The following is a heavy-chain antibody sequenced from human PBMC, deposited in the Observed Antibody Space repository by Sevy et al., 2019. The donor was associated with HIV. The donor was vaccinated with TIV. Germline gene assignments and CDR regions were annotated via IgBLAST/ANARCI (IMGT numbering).Heavy chain of an antibody. CDR3: AGARYDSSGSFDAFDL. V-gene: IGHV3-23*01. CDR1: GFTFSSYG. J-gene: IGHJ3*01. Sequence: GGSLRLSCAVSGFTFSSYGMSWVRQAPGKGLEWVSSISGSGGITYYADSVKGRFTFSRDNSKNTLYLQMNSLRAEDTAVYYCAGARYDSSGSFDAFDLWGQGTMVTVSS. CDR2: ISGSGGIT. D-gene: IGHD3-22*01.